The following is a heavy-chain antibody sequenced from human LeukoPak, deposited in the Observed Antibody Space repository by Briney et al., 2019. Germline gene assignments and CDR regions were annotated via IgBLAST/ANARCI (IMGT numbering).Heavy chain of an antibody. CDR1: GFTFSSYN. Sequence: GGSLRLSCAASGFTFSSYNINWVRQVPGKGLEWVSSISSSSSYIFYADSVKGRFTITRDNAKNLVHLQMNSLRAEDTAVYYRARCTPHNFSPFDYWGQGSLVTVSS. CDR3: ARCTPHNFSPFDY. V-gene: IGHV3-21*01. CDR2: ISSSSSYI. D-gene: IGHD1-20*01. J-gene: IGHJ4*02.